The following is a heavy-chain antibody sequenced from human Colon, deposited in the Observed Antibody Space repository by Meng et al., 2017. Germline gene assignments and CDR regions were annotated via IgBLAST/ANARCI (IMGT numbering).Heavy chain of an antibody. V-gene: IGHV3-23*01. D-gene: IGHD7-27*01. CDR2: ISGSGDPT. J-gene: IGHJ3*02. CDR1: GFTFNNYA. CDR3: AKDWPTGDRPLGAFDI. Sequence: GESLKISCAASGFTFNNYAMTWVRQAPGRGLEWVSAISGSGDPTYYAYSVKGRFTISRDNSKNTLYLQMNSLRAEDTALYYCAKDWPTGDRPLGAFDIWGQGTMVTVSS.